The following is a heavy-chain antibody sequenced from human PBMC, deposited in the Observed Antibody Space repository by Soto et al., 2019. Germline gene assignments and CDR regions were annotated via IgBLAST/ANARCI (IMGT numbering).Heavy chain of an antibody. CDR3: ATDDYGIFPY. J-gene: IGHJ4*02. CDR1: GYPFTTYY. CDR2: IDTRSGGT. D-gene: IGHD3-10*01. V-gene: IGHV1-2*02. Sequence: HVQLVQSGTEVKKPGASVRVSCMVSGYPFTTYYIHWVRQAPGQGLEWMGWIDTRSGGTVYEKKCQGRVTMTRDTSISTVYMDLSGLTADDTALYYCATDDYGIFPYWGQGSLVTVSS.